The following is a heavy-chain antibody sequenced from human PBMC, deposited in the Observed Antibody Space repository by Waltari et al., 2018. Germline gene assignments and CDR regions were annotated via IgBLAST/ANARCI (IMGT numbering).Heavy chain of an antibody. CDR1: GFTFSSYG. Sequence: QVQLVESGGGVVQPGRSLRLSCAASGFTFSSYGMHWDRQAPGKGLEWVAVISYDGSNKYYADSVKGRFTISRDNSKNTLYLQMNSLRAEDTAVYYCAKRRDYGGNPGYFDYWGQGTLVTVSS. CDR2: ISYDGSNK. D-gene: IGHD4-17*01. J-gene: IGHJ4*02. V-gene: IGHV3-30*18. CDR3: AKRRDYGGNPGYFDY.